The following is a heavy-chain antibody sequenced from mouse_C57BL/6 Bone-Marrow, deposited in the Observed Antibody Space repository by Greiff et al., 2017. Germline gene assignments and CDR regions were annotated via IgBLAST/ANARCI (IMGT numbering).Heavy chain of an antibody. V-gene: IGHV2-2*01. Sequence: VQLQQSGPGLVQPSQSLSITCTVSGFSLTSYGVHWVRQSPGKGLEWLGVIWSGGSTDYNAAFISRLSISKDNSKSQVFFKMNSLQADDTAIYYCARGDSSGSWFAYWGQGTRVTVSA. CDR2: IWSGGST. CDR3: ARGDSSGSWFAY. J-gene: IGHJ3*01. D-gene: IGHD3-2*01. CDR1: GFSLTSYG.